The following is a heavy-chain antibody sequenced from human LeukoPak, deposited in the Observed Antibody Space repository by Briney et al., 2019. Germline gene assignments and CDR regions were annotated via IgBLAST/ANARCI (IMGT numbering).Heavy chain of an antibody. CDR2: IYYSGST. CDR1: GGSISSSSYY. D-gene: IGHD1-26*01. CDR3: ARKSGSYPLGGFDI. J-gene: IGHJ3*02. Sequence: PSGTLSLTCTVSGGSISSSSYYWGWIRQPPGKGLEWIGSIYYSGSTYYNPSLKSRVTISVDTSKNQFSLKLSSVTAADTAVYYCARKSGSYPLGGFDIWGQGTMVTVSS. V-gene: IGHV4-39*07.